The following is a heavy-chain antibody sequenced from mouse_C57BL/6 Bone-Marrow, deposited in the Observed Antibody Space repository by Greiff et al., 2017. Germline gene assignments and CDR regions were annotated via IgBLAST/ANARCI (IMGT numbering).Heavy chain of an antibody. CDR1: GFTFSSYA. D-gene: IGHD4-1*01. CDR2: ISDGGSYT. Sequence: EVQRVESGGGLVKPGGSLKLSCAASGFTFSSYAMSWVRQTPEKRLEWVATISDGGSYTYYPDNAKNNLYLQMSHLKSEDTAMYYCARDWDPYWYFDVWGTGTTVTVSS. V-gene: IGHV5-4*01. CDR3: ARDWDPYWYFDV. J-gene: IGHJ1*03.